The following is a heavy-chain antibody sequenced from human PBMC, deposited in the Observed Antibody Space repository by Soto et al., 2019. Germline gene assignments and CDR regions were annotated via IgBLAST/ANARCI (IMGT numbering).Heavy chain of an antibody. V-gene: IGHV3-15*01. D-gene: IGHD2-2*03. CDR2: IKSKTDGGTT. CDR1: GFTFSNAW. Sequence: GGSLRLSCAASGFTFSNAWMSWVRQAPGKGLEWVGRIKSKTDGGTTDYAAPVKGRFTISRDDSKNTLYLQMNSLKTEDTAVYYCTTRLWMDIVVVPAATGLDVWGKGTTVTVSS. CDR3: TTRLWMDIVVVPAATGLDV. J-gene: IGHJ6*04.